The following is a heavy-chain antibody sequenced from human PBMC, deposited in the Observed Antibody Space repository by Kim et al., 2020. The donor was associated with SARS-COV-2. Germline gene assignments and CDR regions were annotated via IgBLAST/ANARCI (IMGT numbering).Heavy chain of an antibody. V-gene: IGHV4-39*01. CDR1: GGSISSSSYY. CDR3: ARQVVRGVITYAFDI. Sequence: SETLSLTCTVSGGSISSSSYYWGWIRQPPGKGLEWIGSIYYSGSTYYNPSLKSRVTISVDTSKNQFSLKLSSVTAADTAVYYCARQVVRGVITYAFDIWGQGTMVTVSS. J-gene: IGHJ3*02. D-gene: IGHD3-10*01. CDR2: IYYSGST.